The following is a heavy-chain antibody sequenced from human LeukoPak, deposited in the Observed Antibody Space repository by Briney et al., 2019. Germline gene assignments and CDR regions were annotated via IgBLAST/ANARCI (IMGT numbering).Heavy chain of an antibody. CDR1: GGSIRSSYYY. Sequence: SETLSLTCTVSGGSIRSSYYYWGWIRQPPGKGLEWIGYIYYSGSTYYNPSLKSRVTISVDTSKNQFSLKLSSVTAADTAMYYCARDFFAFDIWGQGTMVTVSS. D-gene: IGHD3-3*01. CDR3: ARDFFAFDI. V-gene: IGHV4-30-4*08. J-gene: IGHJ3*02. CDR2: IYYSGST.